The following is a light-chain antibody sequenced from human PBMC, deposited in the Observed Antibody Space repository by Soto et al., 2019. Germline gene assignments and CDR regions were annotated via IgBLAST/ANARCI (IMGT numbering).Light chain of an antibody. CDR1: SNDVGGYHY. V-gene: IGLV2-8*01. J-gene: IGLJ3*02. CDR2: EVT. Sequence: QSALTQPPAASGSPGQSVTISCTGTSNDVGGYHYVSWYQQYPGKVPKLIISEVTKRPSGVPDRFSGSKSGNTASLTISGLQAEDEADYYCSSYTSSSTLVFGGGTKLTVL. CDR3: SSYTSSSTLV.